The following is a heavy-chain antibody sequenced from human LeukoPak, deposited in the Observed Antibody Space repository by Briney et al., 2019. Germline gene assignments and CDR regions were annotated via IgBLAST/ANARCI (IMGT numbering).Heavy chain of an antibody. CDR3: AKDRGEMDTEGFDY. D-gene: IGHD3-10*01. J-gene: IGHJ4*02. CDR1: GFTFSSYW. Sequence: PGGSLRLSCAASGFTFSSYWMSWVRQAPGKGLEWVANIKQDGSEKYYADSVKGRFTISRDNSKNTLYLQMNSLRAEDTAVYYCAKDRGEMDTEGFDYWGPGTLVTVSS. CDR2: IKQDGSEK. V-gene: IGHV3-7*01.